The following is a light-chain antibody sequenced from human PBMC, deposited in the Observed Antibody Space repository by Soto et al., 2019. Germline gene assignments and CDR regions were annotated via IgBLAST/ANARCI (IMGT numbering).Light chain of an antibody. CDR2: GAS. Sequence: EIVLTQSPGTLSLSPGERATLSCRASQSVSSSYLAWYQQKPRQAPRLLIYGASSRATGISDRFSGSGSGTDFTLTMSRLEPEDFAVYYCHQYGSSPPLFSFGPGTKVDIK. J-gene: IGKJ3*01. CDR3: HQYGSSPPLFS. CDR1: QSVSSSY. V-gene: IGKV3-20*01.